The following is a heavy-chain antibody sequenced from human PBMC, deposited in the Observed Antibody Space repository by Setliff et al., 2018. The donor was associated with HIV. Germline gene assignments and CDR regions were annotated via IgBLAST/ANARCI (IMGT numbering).Heavy chain of an antibody. CDR2: INHSGST. D-gene: IGHD1-20*01. CDR1: GGSFSGYY. V-gene: IGHV4-34*01. CDR3: AGCITGTTHWFDP. Sequence: SETLSLTCAVYGGSFSGYYWSWIRQPPGKGLEWIGEINHSGSTKYNPSLKSRVNISVDTSKNQFSLKLSSVTAADTAVYYCAGCITGTTHWFDPWGQGTLVTVSS. J-gene: IGHJ5*02.